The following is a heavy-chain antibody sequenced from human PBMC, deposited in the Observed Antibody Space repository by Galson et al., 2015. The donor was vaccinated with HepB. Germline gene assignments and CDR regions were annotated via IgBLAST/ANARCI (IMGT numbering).Heavy chain of an antibody. V-gene: IGHV3-33*01. Sequence: SLRLSCAASGFTFSSYGMHWVRQAPGKGLEWVAVIWYDGSNKYYADSVKGRFTISRDNSKNTLYLQMNSLRAEDTAVYHCARDLSYYSGSYELDYWGQGTLVTVSS. CDR1: GFTFSSYG. D-gene: IGHD1-26*01. CDR3: ARDLSYYSGSYELDY. CDR2: IWYDGSNK. J-gene: IGHJ4*02.